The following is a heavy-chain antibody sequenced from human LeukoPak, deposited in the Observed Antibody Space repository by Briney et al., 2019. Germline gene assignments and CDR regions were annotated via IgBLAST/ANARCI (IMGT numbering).Heavy chain of an antibody. Sequence: SETLSLNCAVYGGSFSGYYWSWSRQPPGKGLEWIGEINHSGSTNYNPSLKSRVTISVGTSKNQFSLKLSSVTAADTAVYYCARGDDSGSYFPFDYWGQGTLVTVSS. CDR3: ARGDDSGSYFPFDY. CDR2: INHSGST. CDR1: GGSFSGYY. J-gene: IGHJ4*02. V-gene: IGHV4-34*01. D-gene: IGHD3-10*01.